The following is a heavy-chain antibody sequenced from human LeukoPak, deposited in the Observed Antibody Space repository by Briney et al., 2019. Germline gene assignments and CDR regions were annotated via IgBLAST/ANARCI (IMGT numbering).Heavy chain of an antibody. CDR1: GFTFSSYG. V-gene: IGHV3-30*02. Sequence: PGGSLRLSCAASGFTFSSYGMHWVRQAPGKGLEWVAFIRYDGSNKYYADSVKGRFTISRDNSKNTLYLQMNSLRAEDTAVYYCAKDYLGYCSSTSCYFPYWGQGTLVTVSS. D-gene: IGHD2-2*01. CDR2: IRYDGSNK. J-gene: IGHJ4*02. CDR3: AKDYLGYCSSTSCYFPY.